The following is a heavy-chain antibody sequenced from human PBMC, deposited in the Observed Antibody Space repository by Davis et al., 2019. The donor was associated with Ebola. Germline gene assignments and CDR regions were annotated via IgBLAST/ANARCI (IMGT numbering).Heavy chain of an antibody. J-gene: IGHJ4*02. Sequence: GESLKISCAASGFTFTSYTMTWVRQAPGKGLDWVSFISTGGGVTIYADSLKGRFTISRDNSKNTLYLQMNSLRAEDTAVYYCANYYPPIYWGQGTLVTVSS. CDR3: ANYYPPIY. V-gene: IGHV3-23*01. D-gene: IGHD3-22*01. CDR1: GFTFTSYT. CDR2: ISTGGGVT.